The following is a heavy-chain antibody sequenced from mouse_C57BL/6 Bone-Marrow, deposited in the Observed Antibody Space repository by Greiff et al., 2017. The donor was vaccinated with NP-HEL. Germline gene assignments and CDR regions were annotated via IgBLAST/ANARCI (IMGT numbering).Heavy chain of an antibody. J-gene: IGHJ2*01. CDR2: IDPSDSET. CDR1: GYTFTSYW. V-gene: IGHV1-52*01. CDR3: ARTRSYYCDY. Sequence: VQLQQPGAELVRPGSSVKLSCKASGYTFTSYWMHWVKQRPIQGLEWIGNIDPSDSETHYNQKFKDKATLTVDKSSSTAYMQLSSLTSEDSAVYYCARTRSYYCDYWGQGTTLTVSS.